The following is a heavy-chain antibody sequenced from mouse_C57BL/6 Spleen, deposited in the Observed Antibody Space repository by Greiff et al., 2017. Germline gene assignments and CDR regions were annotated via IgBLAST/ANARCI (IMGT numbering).Heavy chain of an antibody. CDR1: GYAFSSSW. D-gene: IGHD2-4*01. CDR2: FYPGDGDP. V-gene: IGHV1-82*01. Sequence: VQLQQSGPELVKPGASVKISCKASGYAFSSSWMNGLKRRPGTGLGWIGRFYPGDGDPNYNGKFKGKATLTADKSSSTAYLQLSSLTSEDSAVYYCARGGTWHDYDGGYAMDYWGQGTSVTVSS. J-gene: IGHJ4*01. CDR3: ARGGTWHDYDGGYAMDY.